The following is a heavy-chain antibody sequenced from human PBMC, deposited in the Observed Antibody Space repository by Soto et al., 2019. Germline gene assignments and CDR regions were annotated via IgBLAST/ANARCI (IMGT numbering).Heavy chain of an antibody. CDR1: GFTFSGSA. J-gene: IGHJ6*02. CDR3: TRHSEELWSKRYYYYGMDV. D-gene: IGHD5-18*01. Sequence: GASLRLSCAAYGFTFSGSAIQWARLASGKGLERVVRIRSKAKNCATAYAASVKGRFTISRDDAKNTAYLQMNSPKTEDTAVYYCTRHSEELWSKRYYYYGMDVWGQGTTVTVSS. V-gene: IGHV3-73*01. CDR2: IRSKAKNCAT.